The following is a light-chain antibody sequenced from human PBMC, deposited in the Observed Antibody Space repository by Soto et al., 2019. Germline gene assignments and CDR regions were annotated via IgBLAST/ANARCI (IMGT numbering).Light chain of an antibody. CDR3: QQYGSSPLT. V-gene: IGKV3-20*01. CDR1: QSVSSSY. CDR2: GAS. J-gene: IGKJ4*01. Sequence: EIVFTQSPGTLSLSPGERATLSCSASQSVSSSYLAWYQQKPGQAPRLLIYGASSRATGIPDRFSGSGSGTDFTLTISRLEPEDFAVYSCQQYGSSPLTFGGGTKV.